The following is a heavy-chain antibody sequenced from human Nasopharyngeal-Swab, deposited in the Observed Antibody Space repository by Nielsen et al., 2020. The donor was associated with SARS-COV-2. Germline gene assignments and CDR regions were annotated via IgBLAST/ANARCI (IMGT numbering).Heavy chain of an antibody. V-gene: IGHV3-21*01. Sequence: GGSLRLSCAASGFTFSSYSMNWVRQAPGKGLERVSSVSTSGTYIYYADSVKGRFTISRDNAKNSLYLQMNSLRAEDTAVYYCARETRGVNYYYYGLDVWGQGTTVTVSS. D-gene: IGHD2-21*01. CDR1: GFTFSSYS. CDR3: ARETRGVNYYYYGLDV. J-gene: IGHJ6*02. CDR2: VSTSGTYI.